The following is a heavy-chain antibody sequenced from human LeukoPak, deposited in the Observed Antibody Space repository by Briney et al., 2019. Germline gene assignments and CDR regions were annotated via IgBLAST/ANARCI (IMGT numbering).Heavy chain of an antibody. CDR2: TYYRSKWYN. CDR1: GDSVSSNSAA. CDR3: ARSSIAAAGGFDY. D-gene: IGHD6-13*01. Sequence: SQTLSLTCAISGDSVSSNSAAWNWTRQSPSRGLEWLGRTYYRSKWYNDYAVSVKSRITINPDTSKNQFSLQLNSVTPEDTAVYYCARSSIAAAGGFDYWGQGTLVTVSS. V-gene: IGHV6-1*01. J-gene: IGHJ4*02.